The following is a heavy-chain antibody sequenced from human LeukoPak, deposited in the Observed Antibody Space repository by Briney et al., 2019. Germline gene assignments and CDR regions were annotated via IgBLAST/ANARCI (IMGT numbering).Heavy chain of an antibody. CDR2: IYTSGST. J-gene: IGHJ4*02. D-gene: IGHD6-6*01. CDR1: GSISSGSYY. CDR3: AREGQQLVPPFDY. V-gene: IGHV4-61*02. Sequence: SETLSLTCTVSGSISSGSYYWSWIRQPAGKGLEWNGRIYTSGSTNYNPSLESRVTISVDTSKNQFSLKLTSLTAADTAVYYCAREGQQLVPPFDYWGQGNLVTVSS.